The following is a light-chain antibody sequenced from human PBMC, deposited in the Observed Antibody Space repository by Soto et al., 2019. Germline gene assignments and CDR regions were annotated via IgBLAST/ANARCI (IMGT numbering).Light chain of an antibody. Sequence: EIVLTQSPGTLSLSPGERATLSCRVTESISSSYLAWYQQKPGQAPSLLIYGAFTRATGIPARFSGTGSGTEFTLTISSLQSEDFALYYCQQYNDWPLTFGQGTKVDI. CDR2: GAF. V-gene: IGKV3-15*01. CDR1: ESISSSY. J-gene: IGKJ1*01. CDR3: QQYNDWPLT.